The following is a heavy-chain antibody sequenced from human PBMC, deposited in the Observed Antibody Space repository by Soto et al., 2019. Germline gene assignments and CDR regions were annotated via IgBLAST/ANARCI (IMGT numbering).Heavy chain of an antibody. CDR1: GFTFSSYW. J-gene: IGHJ4*02. CDR3: ARKEPQWLAPFDY. CDR2: IKQDGSEK. D-gene: IGHD6-19*01. Sequence: GGSLRLSCAASGFTFSSYWMSWVRQAPGKGLEWVANIKQDGSEKYYVDSVKGRFTISRDNAKNSLYLQMNSLRAEDTAVYYCARKEPQWLAPFDYWGQGTLVTVSS. V-gene: IGHV3-7*01.